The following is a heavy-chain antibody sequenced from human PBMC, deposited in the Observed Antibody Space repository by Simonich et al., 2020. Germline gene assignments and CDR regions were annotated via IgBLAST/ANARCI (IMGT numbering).Heavy chain of an antibody. CDR1: GFPFSSYW. J-gene: IGHJ4*02. V-gene: IGHV3-74*01. CDR2: MKSDGGST. Sequence: EVQLVESGGGLVQPGGSLRLSCVASGFPFSSYWMHWVRQAPGKGRVCVERMKSDGGSTSYADSVKGRFTISRDNAKNTLYLQMNSLRAEDTAVYYCARNRLDYWGQGTLVTVSS. CDR3: ARNRLDY.